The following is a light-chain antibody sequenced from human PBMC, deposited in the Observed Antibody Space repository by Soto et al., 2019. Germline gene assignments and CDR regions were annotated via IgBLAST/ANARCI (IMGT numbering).Light chain of an antibody. Sequence: QSALTQPRSVSGPPGQSVTISCTGTSSDVGGYNYVSWYQQHPGKAPKLMIYDVSKRPSGVPDRFSGSKSGNTASLTISGLQAEDEADYYCCSYAGSFPLVFGTGTKLTVL. CDR3: CSYAGSFPLV. CDR2: DVS. CDR1: SSDVGGYNY. V-gene: IGLV2-11*01. J-gene: IGLJ1*01.